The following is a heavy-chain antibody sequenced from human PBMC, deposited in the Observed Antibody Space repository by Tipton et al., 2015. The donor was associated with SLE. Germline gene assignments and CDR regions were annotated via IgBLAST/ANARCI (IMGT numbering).Heavy chain of an antibody. Sequence: LRLSCAVYGGFFSGYYWSWIRQPPGKGLEWIGEINHSGSTNYNPSLKSRVTISVDTSKNQFSLKLSSVTAADTAIYYCARHVPSYCGGDCAHFDDWGQGTLVTVSS. D-gene: IGHD2-21*01. CDR1: GGFFSGYY. V-gene: IGHV4-34*01. J-gene: IGHJ4*02. CDR3: ARHVPSYCGGDCAHFDD. CDR2: INHSGST.